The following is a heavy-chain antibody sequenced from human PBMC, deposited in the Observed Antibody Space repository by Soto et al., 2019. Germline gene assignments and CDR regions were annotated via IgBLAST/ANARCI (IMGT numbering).Heavy chain of an antibody. V-gene: IGHV3-23*01. J-gene: IGHJ4*02. CDR1: GFTFNNKA. CDR3: AKGRAGHTSGADY. Sequence: EVQLLESGGGLVQPGGSLRLSCETSGFTFNNKAMNWVRQAPGKGLEWVAVISGVDNGAYYAESVKGRFTISRDNSKNTVTLQMNNLRAEDTAVYYCAKGRAGHTSGADYWGQGTLVTVSS. CDR2: ISGVDNGA. D-gene: IGHD6-19*01.